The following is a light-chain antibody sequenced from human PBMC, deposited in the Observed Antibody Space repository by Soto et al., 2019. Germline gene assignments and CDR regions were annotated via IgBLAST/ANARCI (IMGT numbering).Light chain of an antibody. Sequence: QSVLTQPASVSGSPGQSITISCTGTSSDVGSYNLVSWYQQHPGKAPKLMIYEVSKRPSGVSNRFSGSKSGNTASLTISGLQAVDEADYYCCSYAGSSTVVFGGGTKGTVL. V-gene: IGLV2-23*02. CDR2: EVS. CDR3: CSYAGSSTVV. J-gene: IGLJ2*01. CDR1: SSDVGSYNL.